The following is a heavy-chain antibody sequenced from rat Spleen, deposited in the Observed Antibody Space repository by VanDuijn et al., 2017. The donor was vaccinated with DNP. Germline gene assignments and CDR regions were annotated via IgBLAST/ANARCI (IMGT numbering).Heavy chain of an antibody. D-gene: IGHD1-2*01. V-gene: IGHV2-30*01. CDR3: ARDQGAALDY. Sequence: QVQLKESGPGLVQPSQTLSLACTVSGFSLTSYHVHWVRQPSGKGLEWMGVIWTGGSTDYNSTLKSRLSISRDTSKSQVFLKMNSLQTEDIATYYCARDQGAALDYWGQGVMVTVSS. CDR1: GFSLTSYH. CDR2: IWTGGST. J-gene: IGHJ2*01.